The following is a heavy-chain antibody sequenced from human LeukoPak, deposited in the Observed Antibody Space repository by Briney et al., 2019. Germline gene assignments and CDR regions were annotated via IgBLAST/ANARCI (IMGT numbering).Heavy chain of an antibody. J-gene: IGHJ4*02. CDR3: ARDAPFYYGSTGFYVYDY. CDR2: ISHTEST. V-gene: IGHV4-39*02. D-gene: IGHD3-22*01. Sequence: KPSETLSLTCTVSGGSISSSNYYWGWIRQSPGKGLEWLGSISHTESTYHNPSLKSRVSISVDTSKNQFSLRLSSVTAADTAVYYCARDAPFYYGSTGFYVYDYWGQGTLVTVSS. CDR1: GGSISSSNYY.